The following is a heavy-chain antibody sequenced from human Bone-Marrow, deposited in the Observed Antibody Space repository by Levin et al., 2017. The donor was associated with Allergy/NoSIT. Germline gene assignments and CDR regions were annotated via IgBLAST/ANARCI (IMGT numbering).Heavy chain of an antibody. CDR3: ARDSGTYYGDFDY. CDR2: ISSTSGTI. CDR1: GFTFYSYS. V-gene: IGHV3-48*01. D-gene: IGHD1-26*01. J-gene: IGHJ4*02. Sequence: PGGSLRLSCAASGFTFYSYSMVWVRQAPGKGLEWVSYISSTSGTIYYADSVKGRFTISRDNAKDSLFLQMSSLRGEDTAVYYCARDSGTYYGDFDYWGQGTLVTVSS.